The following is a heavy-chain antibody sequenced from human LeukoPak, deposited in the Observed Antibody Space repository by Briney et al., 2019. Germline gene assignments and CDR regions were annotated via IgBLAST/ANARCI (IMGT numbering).Heavy chain of an antibody. CDR2: IYYSGST. Sequence: PSETLSLTCTVSGYSISSGGYYWSWIRQHPGKGLEWIGYIYYSGSTYYNPSLKSRVTISVDTSKNQFSLKLSSVTAADTAVYYCARVHYYYGMDVWGQGTTVTVSS. J-gene: IGHJ6*02. CDR1: GYSISSGGYY. CDR3: ARVHYYYGMDV. V-gene: IGHV4-30-4*08.